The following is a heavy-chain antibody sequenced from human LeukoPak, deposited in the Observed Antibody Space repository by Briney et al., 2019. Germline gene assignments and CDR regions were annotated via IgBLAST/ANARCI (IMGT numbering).Heavy chain of an antibody. CDR1: GASFNDYL. Sequence: SETLSLTCTVSGASFNDYLWTWIRQPPGKGLEWIGFIPYSGSTSYNPSLKSRVTISLDMSKNQFSLKLTSVTAADTAVYYCARNYPEVSYGNFDYWGQGTLVTVSP. V-gene: IGHV4-59*01. D-gene: IGHD3-10*01. J-gene: IGHJ4*02. CDR2: IPYSGST. CDR3: ARNYPEVSYGNFDY.